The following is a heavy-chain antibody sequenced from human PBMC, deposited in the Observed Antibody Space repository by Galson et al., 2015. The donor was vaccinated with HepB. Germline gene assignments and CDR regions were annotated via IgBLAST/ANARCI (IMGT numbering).Heavy chain of an antibody. CDR1: GGSISSYY. D-gene: IGHD5-24*01. V-gene: IGHV4-59*08. CDR3: ARSHRDGLNYYFDY. Sequence: SETLSLTCTVSGGSISSYYWSWIRQPPGKGLEWIGYIYYSGSTNYNPSLKSRVTISVDTSKNQFSLKLSSVTAADTAVYYCARSHRDGLNYYFDYWGQGTMVTVSS. J-gene: IGHJ4*03. CDR2: IYYSGST.